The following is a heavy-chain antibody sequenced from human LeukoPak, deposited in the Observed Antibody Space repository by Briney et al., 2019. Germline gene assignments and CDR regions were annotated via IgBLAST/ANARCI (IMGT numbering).Heavy chain of an antibody. V-gene: IGHV3-30*18. CDR1: GFTFSSYG. Sequence: GGSLRLSCAASGFTFSSYGMHWVRQAPGKGLEWVAVISYDGSNKYYADSVKGRFTISRDNSKNTLYLQMNSLRAEDTAVYYCAKEGGPLYDSSGYGQWGIDYWGQGTLVTVSS. CDR3: AKEGGPLYDSSGYGQWGIDY. J-gene: IGHJ4*02. D-gene: IGHD3-22*01. CDR2: ISYDGSNK.